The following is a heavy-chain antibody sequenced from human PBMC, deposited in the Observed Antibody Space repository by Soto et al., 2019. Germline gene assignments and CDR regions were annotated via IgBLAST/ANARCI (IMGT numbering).Heavy chain of an antibody. CDR1: GYTFTSYY. J-gene: IGHJ4*02. CDR3: ARRGRFLATKQYYFDY. CDR2: INPSGGST. Sequence: GASVKVSCKASGYTFTSYYMHWVRQAPGQGLEWMGIINPSGGSTSYAQKFQGRVTMTRDTSTSTVYMELSSLRSEDTAVYYCARRGRFLATKQYYFDYWGQGTLVTVSS. V-gene: IGHV1-46*01. D-gene: IGHD3-3*01.